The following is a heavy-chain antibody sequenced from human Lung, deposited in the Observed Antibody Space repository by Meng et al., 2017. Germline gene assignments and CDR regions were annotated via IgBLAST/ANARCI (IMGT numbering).Heavy chain of an antibody. CDR2: INHSGST. CDR1: GGSFSDYY. Sequence: QVQLQQSGGGVLEPSETLSLTCVVSGGSFSDYYWSWIRQPPGKGLEWIGEINHSGSTNYNPSLESRATLSVDTSQNNLSLKLSSVTAADSAVYYCARGPTTMAHDFDYWGQGTLVTVSS. V-gene: IGHV4-34*01. J-gene: IGHJ4*02. CDR3: ARGPTTMAHDFDY. D-gene: IGHD4-11*01.